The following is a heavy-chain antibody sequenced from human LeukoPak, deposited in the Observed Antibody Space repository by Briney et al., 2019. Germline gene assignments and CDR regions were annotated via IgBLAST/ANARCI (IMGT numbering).Heavy chain of an antibody. CDR3: ARNLSGWYGEFDY. Sequence: SETLSLTCTVSGGSISNYYWSWIRQPPGKGLEWIGYIYYSGSTNYNPSLKSRVTISLDTSKKQFSLKLNSVTAADTAVYYCARNLSGWYGEFDYWGQGALVTVSS. V-gene: IGHV4-59*01. J-gene: IGHJ4*02. CDR2: IYYSGST. D-gene: IGHD6-19*01. CDR1: GGSISNYY.